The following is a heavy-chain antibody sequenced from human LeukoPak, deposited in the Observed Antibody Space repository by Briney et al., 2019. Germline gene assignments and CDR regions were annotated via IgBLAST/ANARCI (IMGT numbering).Heavy chain of an antibody. CDR2: INHSGST. D-gene: IGHD3-22*01. Sequence: SETLSLTCAVYGGSFSGYYWSWIRQPPGKGLEWIGEINHSGSTNYNPSLKSRVTISVDTSKNQFSLKLSSVTAADTAVYYCARDRGGYYDSSGYYNPDDAFDIWGQGTMVTVSS. CDR1: GGSFSGYY. V-gene: IGHV4-34*01. J-gene: IGHJ3*02. CDR3: ARDRGGYYDSSGYYNPDDAFDI.